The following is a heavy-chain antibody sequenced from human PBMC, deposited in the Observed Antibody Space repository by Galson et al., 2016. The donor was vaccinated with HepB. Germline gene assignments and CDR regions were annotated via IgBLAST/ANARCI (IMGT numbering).Heavy chain of an antibody. V-gene: IGHV3-23*01. J-gene: IGHJ6*04. CDR3: VQGSTAPAV. Sequence: SLRLSCAASGFTFRNYGMTRVRQAPGKGLEVVSSISRSGDSTDYADSVKGRFTISRDNSKNTLSLQMNSPTADDTAIYYCVQGSTAPAVWGKGTTVTVSS. CDR2: ISRSGDST. CDR1: GFTFRNYG. D-gene: IGHD2-2*01.